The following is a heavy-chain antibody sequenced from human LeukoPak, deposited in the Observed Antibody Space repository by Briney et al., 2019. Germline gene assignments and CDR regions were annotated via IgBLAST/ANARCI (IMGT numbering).Heavy chain of an antibody. CDR2: IYSSGST. CDR1: GGSINFYY. Sequence: SESLSLTCSVPGGSINFYYWNWIRQPAGKGLEWVGRIYSSGSTNYNPSLKGRVTMSVDTSKKQFSLNLSSVTAADTAVYYCTRGAHDCDCCGQGTLVSVSS. J-gene: IGHJ4*02. CDR3: TRGAHDCDC. V-gene: IGHV4-4*07.